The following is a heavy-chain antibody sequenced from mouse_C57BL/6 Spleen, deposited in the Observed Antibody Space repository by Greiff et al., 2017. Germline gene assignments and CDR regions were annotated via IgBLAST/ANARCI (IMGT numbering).Heavy chain of an antibody. CDR3: ARDGDYYGSSWYFDV. D-gene: IGHD1-1*01. Sequence: EVKLMESGGGLVKPGGSLKLSCAASGFTFSDYGMHWVRQAPEKGLEWVAYISSGSSTIYYADTVKGRFTISRDNAKNTLFLQMTSLRSEDTAMYYCARDGDYYGSSWYFDVWGTGTTVTVSS. V-gene: IGHV5-17*01. CDR2: ISSGSSTI. CDR1: GFTFSDYG. J-gene: IGHJ1*03.